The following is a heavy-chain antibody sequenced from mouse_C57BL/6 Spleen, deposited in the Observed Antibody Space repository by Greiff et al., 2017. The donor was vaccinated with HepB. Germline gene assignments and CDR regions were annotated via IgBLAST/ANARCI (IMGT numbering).Heavy chain of an antibody. CDR2: ISSGSSTI. CDR1: GFTFSDYG. J-gene: IGHJ2*01. V-gene: IGHV5-17*01. CDR3: AIFYYYGSSYDY. Sequence: DVKLVESGGGLVKPGGSLKLSCAASGFTFSDYGMHWVRQAPEKGLEWVAYISSGSSTIYYADTVKGRFTISRDNAKNTLFLQMTSLRSEDTAMYYCAIFYYYGSSYDYWGQGTTLTVSS. D-gene: IGHD1-1*01.